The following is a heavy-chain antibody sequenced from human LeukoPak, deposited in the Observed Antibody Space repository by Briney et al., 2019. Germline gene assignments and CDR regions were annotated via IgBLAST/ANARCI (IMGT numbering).Heavy chain of an antibody. J-gene: IGHJ3*02. CDR3: ARGWLYSSSRHDAFDI. Sequence: GASVKVSCKASGYTFTSYDINWVRQATGQGLEWMGWMNPNSGNTGYAQKFQGRVTITRNTSISTAYMELSSLRSEDTAVYYCARGWLYSSSRHDAFDIWGQGTMVTVSS. CDR1: GYTFTSYD. D-gene: IGHD6-6*01. V-gene: IGHV1-8*01. CDR2: MNPNSGNT.